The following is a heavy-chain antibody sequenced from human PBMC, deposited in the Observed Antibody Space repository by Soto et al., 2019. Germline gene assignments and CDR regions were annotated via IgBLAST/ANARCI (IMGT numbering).Heavy chain of an antibody. CDR2: ISYDGSNK. V-gene: IGHV3-30*18. CDR3: GKEAFVYGVVPAGGMDV. CDR1: GFTFSSYG. D-gene: IGHD2-21*02. Sequence: GGSLRLSCAASGFTFSSYGMHWVRQAPGKGLEWVAVISYDGSNKYYADSVKGRFTISRDNSKNTLDLQMNSLRAEDMAAYYCGKEAFVYGVVPAGGMDVWGQGTTVTV. J-gene: IGHJ6*02.